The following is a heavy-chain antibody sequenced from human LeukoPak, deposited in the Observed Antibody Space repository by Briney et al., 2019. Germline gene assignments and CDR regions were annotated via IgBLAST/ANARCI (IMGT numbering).Heavy chain of an antibody. V-gene: IGHV1-69*13. J-gene: IGHJ4*02. D-gene: IGHD6-13*01. CDR1: GGTFSSYA. CDR2: IIPIFGTA. CDR3: ARRPYSSSWPDY. Sequence: GASVKVSCKASGGTFSSYAISWVRQAPGQGLEWMGGIIPIFGTANYAQKFQGRVTITADESTSTAYMELSSLRSEDTAVYYCARRPYSSSWPDYWGQGTLVTVSS.